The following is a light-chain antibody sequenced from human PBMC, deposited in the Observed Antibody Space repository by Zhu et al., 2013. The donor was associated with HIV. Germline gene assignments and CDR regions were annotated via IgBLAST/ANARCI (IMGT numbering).Light chain of an antibody. V-gene: IGLV2-11*01. J-gene: IGLJ3*02. CDR3: CSFAGSYIYVM. Sequence: QSALTQPRSVSGSPGQSVTISCTGTSTDVGAYKYVSWYQQHPGKAPKLTIYDVSTRPSGVPDRFSGSQSGNTASLTISGLQAEDEANYYCCSFAGSYIYVMFGGGTKLTVL. CDR1: STDVGAYKY. CDR2: DVS.